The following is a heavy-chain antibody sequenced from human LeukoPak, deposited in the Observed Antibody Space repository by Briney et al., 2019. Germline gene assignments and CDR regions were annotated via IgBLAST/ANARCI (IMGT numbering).Heavy chain of an antibody. J-gene: IGHJ1*01. CDR3: ARDSPGYGAYVS. D-gene: IGHD5-12*01. V-gene: IGHV3-7*01. CDR2: MKQDESEK. Sequence: GGSLRLSCAASGFTFSNYWMTWVRQAPGKGLEWVANMKQDESEKYYLDSVKGRFTISRDNAKNSLYLQMDSLTAEDTAVYYCARDSPGYGAYVSWGQGTLVSVSS. CDR1: GFTFSNYW.